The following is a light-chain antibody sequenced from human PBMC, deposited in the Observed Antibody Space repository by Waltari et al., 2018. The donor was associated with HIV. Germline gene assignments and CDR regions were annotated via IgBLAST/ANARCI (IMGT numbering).Light chain of an antibody. CDR2: WAS. Sequence: DIVMTQSPDPRTVSLGERATINCKSSQGILFNSNNKNSLAWYQQILGQSPRLLIYWASTRGSGVPVRFSGAGSGTNFSLTISNLQPEDVAVYYCQQYYTTPYSFGQGSRLEI. CDR1: QGILFNSNNKNS. J-gene: IGKJ2*01. CDR3: QQYYTTPYS. V-gene: IGKV4-1*01.